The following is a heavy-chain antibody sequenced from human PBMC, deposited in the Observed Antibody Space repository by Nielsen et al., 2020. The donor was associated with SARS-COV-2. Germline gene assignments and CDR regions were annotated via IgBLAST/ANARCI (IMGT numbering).Heavy chain of an antibody. Sequence: GESLKISCKGSGYSFTSYWIGWVRQMPGKGLEWMGIIYPGDSVTRYSPSFQGQVTISADNSISTAYLQWSSLKASDTAMYYCARIGKKEDYGGNPRHWGQGTLVTVSS. CDR3: ARIGKKEDYGGNPRH. CDR1: GYSFTSYW. CDR2: IYPGDSVT. D-gene: IGHD4-23*01. V-gene: IGHV5-51*01. J-gene: IGHJ4*02.